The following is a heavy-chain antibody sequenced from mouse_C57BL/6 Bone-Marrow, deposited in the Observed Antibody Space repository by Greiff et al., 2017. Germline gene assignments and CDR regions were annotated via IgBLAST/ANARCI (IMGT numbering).Heavy chain of an antibody. CDR1: GYTFTSYW. CDR3: ARVGY. CDR2: IYPGSGST. Sequence: QVQLQQPGAELVKPGASVKMSCKASGYTFTSYWITWVKQRPGQGLEWIGDIYPGSGSTNYNEKFKGKATLTVDTSSSTAYMQIRSLTSEDSEVYYCARVGYWGQGTTLTVSA. V-gene: IGHV1-55*01. J-gene: IGHJ2*01.